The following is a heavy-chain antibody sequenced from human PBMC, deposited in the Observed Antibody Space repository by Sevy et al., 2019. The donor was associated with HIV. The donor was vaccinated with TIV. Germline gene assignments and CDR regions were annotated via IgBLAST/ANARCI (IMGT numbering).Heavy chain of an antibody. CDR3: ARDSGNYDFWSGYYSD. CDR1: GFTFSSYS. CDR2: ISRSSSYI. J-gene: IGHJ4*02. Sequence: GGSLRLSCAASGFTFSSYSMNWVRQAPGKGLEWVSSISRSSSYIYYADSVKGRFTISRDNAKNSLYLQMNSLRAEDTAVYYCARDSGNYDFWSGYYSDWGQGTLVTVSS. V-gene: IGHV3-21*01. D-gene: IGHD3-3*01.